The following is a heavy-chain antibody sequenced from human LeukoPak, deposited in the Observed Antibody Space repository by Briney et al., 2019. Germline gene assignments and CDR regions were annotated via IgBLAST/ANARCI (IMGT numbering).Heavy chain of an antibody. CDR3: VKDQTTVSLSGWFDP. CDR2: ISWDSGII. V-gene: IGHV3-9*01. D-gene: IGHD4-17*01. CDR1: GFIFDDYA. Sequence: GESLRLSCAASGFIFDDYAMHWVRQAPGKGLEWVSGISWDSGIIGYTDSVKGRFTIGRDNAKNSLYLQMDSLRPEDTALYYCVKDQTTVSLSGWFDPWGQGTLVTVSS. J-gene: IGHJ5*02.